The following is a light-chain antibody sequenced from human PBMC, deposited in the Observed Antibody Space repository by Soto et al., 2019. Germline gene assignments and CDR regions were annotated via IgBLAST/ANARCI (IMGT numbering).Light chain of an antibody. CDR3: SSFPGEKNGV. V-gene: IGLV2-23*02. CDR2: EVS. Sequence: QSALIQPASVSGSPGQSITISCTGTNSDVGSYNLVSWYQRHPSKAPKLMIFEVSDRPSGISNRFSGSKSDNTASLTISGPQVGDEVDYFSSSFPGEKNGVLGGGTKLTVL. J-gene: IGLJ3*02. CDR1: NSDVGSYNL.